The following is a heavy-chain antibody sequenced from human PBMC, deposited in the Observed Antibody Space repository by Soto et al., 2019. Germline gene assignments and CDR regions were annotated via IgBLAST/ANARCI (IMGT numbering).Heavy chain of an antibody. Sequence: DVYLLESGGGLVQPGGSLRLSCVASGYNFGSYAMMWVRQAPEKGLEWISTIGGGGIGSYYADSVKGRFTISRDNSKNTLYLQMNSLRAEDTGVYYCAKDPRLELRGVNSWGQGTQVTVSS. CDR2: IGGGGIGS. D-gene: IGHD1-7*01. CDR1: GYNFGSYA. CDR3: AKDPRLELRGVNS. V-gene: IGHV3-23*01. J-gene: IGHJ4*02.